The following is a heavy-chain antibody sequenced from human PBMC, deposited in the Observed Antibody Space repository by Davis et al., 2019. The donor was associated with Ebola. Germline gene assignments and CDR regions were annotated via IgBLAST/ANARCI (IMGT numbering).Heavy chain of an antibody. J-gene: IGHJ6*01. CDR2: VSYDGSDT. V-gene: IGHV3-33*05. CDR3: ARDQVKYTTPKFYYYYGMDV. Sequence: PGGSLRLSCAASAFSFSDYAMHWVRQVPGRGLQWVAVVSYDGSDTDYADSVKGRFTISRDKSNNTLSLEMNSLGVEDTAVYFCARDQVKYTTPKFYYYYGMDVWGQGTTVTVSS. CDR1: AFSFSDYA. D-gene: IGHD2-2*02.